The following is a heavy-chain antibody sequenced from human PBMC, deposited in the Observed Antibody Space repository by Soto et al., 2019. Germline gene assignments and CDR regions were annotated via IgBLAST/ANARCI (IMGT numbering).Heavy chain of an antibody. Sequence: PSETLSLTCTVSGGSISSYYWSWIRQPPGKGLEWIGYIYYSGSTDYNPSLKSRVTISVNTSKNQFSLKLCSVTAADTAVYYCARGISRTLYYYYYYYMDGWGKGTTVTVSS. D-gene: IGHD2-15*01. V-gene: IGHV4-59*01. CDR2: IYYSGST. J-gene: IGHJ6*03. CDR3: ARGISRTLYYYYYYYMDG. CDR1: GGSISSYY.